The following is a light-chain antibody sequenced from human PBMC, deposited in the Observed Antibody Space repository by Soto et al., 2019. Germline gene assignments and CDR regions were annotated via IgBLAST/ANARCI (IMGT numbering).Light chain of an antibody. CDR1: SSNIGSNT. J-gene: IGLJ1*01. V-gene: IGLV1-44*01. CDR3: AAWDDSLNGYV. Sequence: QAVVTQPPSASGTPGQRVTISCSGSSSNIGSNTVNWYQQLPGTAPKLLIYSNNQRPSGVPDRFSGSTSGTSASLAISGLQSADEADYYCAAWDDSLNGYVFGAGTKLTVL. CDR2: SNN.